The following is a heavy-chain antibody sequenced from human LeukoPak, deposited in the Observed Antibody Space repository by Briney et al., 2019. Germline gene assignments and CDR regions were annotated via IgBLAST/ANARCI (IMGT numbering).Heavy chain of an antibody. CDR1: GGSISSYY. V-gene: IGHV4-59*01. CDR3: ARDRPRYSSGWNAFDI. D-gene: IGHD6-19*01. J-gene: IGHJ3*02. CDR2: IYYSGST. Sequence: SETLSLTCTVSGGSISSYYWSWIRQPPGKGLEWIGYIYYSGSTNYNPSLKSRVTISVDTSKNQFSLKLSSVTAADMAVYYCARDRPRYSSGWNAFDIWGQGTMVTVSS.